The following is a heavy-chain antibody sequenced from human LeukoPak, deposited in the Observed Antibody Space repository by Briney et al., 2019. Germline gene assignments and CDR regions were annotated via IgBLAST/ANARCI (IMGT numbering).Heavy chain of an antibody. CDR3: ARGSYGSGSYTLDY. CDR1: GFTFSSYA. Sequence: GGSLRLSCAASGFTFSSYAMHWVRQAPGKGLEWVAVISYDGSNKYYADSVKGRFTISRDNSKNTLYLQMNSLRAKDTAVYYCARGSYGSGSYTLDYWGQGTLVTVSS. J-gene: IGHJ4*02. D-gene: IGHD3-10*01. CDR2: ISYDGSNK. V-gene: IGHV3-30*04.